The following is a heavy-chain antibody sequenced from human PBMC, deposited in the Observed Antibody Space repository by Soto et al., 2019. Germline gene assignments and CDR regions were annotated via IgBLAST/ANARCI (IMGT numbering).Heavy chain of an antibody. CDR1: GYSFTSYW. V-gene: IGHV5-51*01. Sequence: PGESLKISCKGSGYSFTSYWIGWVRQMPGKGLEWMGIIYPGDSDTRYSPSFQGQVTISADKSISTAYLQWSSLKASDTAMYYCARPVESGRVALYYFDYWGQGTLVTVSS. D-gene: IGHD3-3*01. CDR2: IYPGDSDT. CDR3: ARPVESGRVALYYFDY. J-gene: IGHJ4*02.